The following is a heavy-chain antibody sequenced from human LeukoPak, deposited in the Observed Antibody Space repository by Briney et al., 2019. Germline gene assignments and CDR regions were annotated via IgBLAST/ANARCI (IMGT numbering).Heavy chain of an antibody. CDR1: GFTVSSNY. D-gene: IGHD3-10*01. CDR2: IYSGGST. CDR3: ARDVDRGDGFSV. J-gene: IGHJ6*02. Sequence: GGSLRLSCAASGFTVSSNYMSWVRQAPGKGLEWVSVIYSGGSTYYADSVKGRFTISRDNSKNTLYLQMNSLRAEDTAVYYCARDVDRGDGFSVWGQGTTVTVSS. V-gene: IGHV3-66*01.